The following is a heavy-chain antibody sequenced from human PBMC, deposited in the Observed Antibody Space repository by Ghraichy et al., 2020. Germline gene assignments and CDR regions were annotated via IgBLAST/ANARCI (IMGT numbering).Heavy chain of an antibody. V-gene: IGHV1-18*01. D-gene: IGHD4-11*01. J-gene: IGHJ4*02. CDR3: ARAGATVTSHFDY. Sequence: ASVKVSCKASGYTFADYGLSWVRKAPGQGLEWMGWIGAYNGNTNYAQKFQGRVTITTDTSTTTAYMELRTLRSDDTAVYYCARAGATVTSHFDYWGQGTLVTVSS. CDR1: GYTFADYG. CDR2: IGAYNGNT.